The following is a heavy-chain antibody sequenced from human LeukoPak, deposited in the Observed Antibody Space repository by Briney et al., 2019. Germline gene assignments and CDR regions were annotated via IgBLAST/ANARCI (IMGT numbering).Heavy chain of an antibody. V-gene: IGHV1-2*06. CDR2: INPNSGGT. CDR1: GYTFTGYY. D-gene: IGHD5-18*01. J-gene: IGHJ6*02. Sequence: ASVKVSCKASGYTFTGYYMHWVRQAPGQGLEWMGRINPNSGGTNYAQKFQGRVTMTRDTSISTAYMELSRLGSDDTAVYYCVQLGRTPYYYYGMDVWGQGTTVTVSS. CDR3: VQLGRTPYYYYGMDV.